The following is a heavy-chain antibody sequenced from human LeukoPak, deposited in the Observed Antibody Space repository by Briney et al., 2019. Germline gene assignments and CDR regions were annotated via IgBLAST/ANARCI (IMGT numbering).Heavy chain of an antibody. J-gene: IGHJ4*02. D-gene: IGHD6-6*01. CDR1: GGSISSSSYC. CDR3: AREYSSSSDY. CDR2: IYYSGST. Sequence: PSETLSLTCTVSGGSISSSSYCWGWIRQPPGKGLEWIGSIYYSGSTYYNPSLKSRVTISVDTSKNQFSLKLSSVTAADTAVYYCAREYSSSSDYWGQGTLVTVSS. V-gene: IGHV4-39*02.